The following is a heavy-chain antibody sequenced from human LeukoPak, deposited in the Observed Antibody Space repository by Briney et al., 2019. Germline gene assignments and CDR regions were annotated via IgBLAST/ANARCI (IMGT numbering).Heavy chain of an antibody. CDR1: GFTFSSYA. CDR2: ISSSSSYI. CDR3: ARDFKNSGGEPMDV. V-gene: IGHV3-21*01. J-gene: IGHJ6*02. Sequence: GGSLRLSCAASGFTFSSYAMHWVRQAPGKGLEWVSSISSSSSYIYYADSVKGRFTISRDNAKNSLYLQMNSLRAEDTAVYYCARDFKNSGGEPMDVWGQGTTVTVSS. D-gene: IGHD3-10*01.